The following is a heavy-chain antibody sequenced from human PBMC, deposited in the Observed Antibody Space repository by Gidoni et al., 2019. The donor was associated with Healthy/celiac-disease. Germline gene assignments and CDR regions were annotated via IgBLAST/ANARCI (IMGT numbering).Heavy chain of an antibody. CDR1: GFTFSSYA. J-gene: IGHJ2*01. Sequence: EVQLLESGGGLVQPGGSLRLSCAASGFTFSSYAMSWVRQAPGKGLEWVSAISGSGGSTYYADSVKGRFTISRDNSKNTLYLQMNSLRAEDTAVYYCAKVGGGTTVTYWYFDLWGRGTLVTVSS. CDR2: ISGSGGST. D-gene: IGHD4-17*01. V-gene: IGHV3-23*01. CDR3: AKVGGGTTVTYWYFDL.